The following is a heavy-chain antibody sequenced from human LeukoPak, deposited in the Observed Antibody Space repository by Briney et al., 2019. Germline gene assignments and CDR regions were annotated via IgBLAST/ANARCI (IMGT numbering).Heavy chain of an antibody. CDR1: GFTFDDYA. CDR2: ISWNSGSI. D-gene: IGHD4-11*01. V-gene: IGHV3-9*03. CDR3: AKGGLPYSRVAGYYYYMDV. Sequence: PGRSLRLSCAASGFTFDDYAMHWVRQAPGKGLEWVSGISWNSGSIGYADSVKGRFTISRDNAKNSLYLQMNGLRAEDMALYYCAKGGLPYSRVAGYYYYMDVWGKGTTVTVSS. J-gene: IGHJ6*03.